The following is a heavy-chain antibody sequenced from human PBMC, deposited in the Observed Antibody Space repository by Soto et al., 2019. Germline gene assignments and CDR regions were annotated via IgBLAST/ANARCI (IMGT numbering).Heavy chain of an antibody. V-gene: IGHV3-23*01. CDR1: GFTFNTYA. D-gene: IGHD3-16*01. CDR3: AKLGGMDV. J-gene: IGHJ6*02. Sequence: EVQLLESGGGLVQPGGSLRLSCAASGFTFNTYAMTWVRQAPGKGLEWVSSISGSGGSTNYADSVKGRFSISRDNAKNTLYLQMTSLRAEDTAVYYCAKLGGMDVWGQGTTVTVSS. CDR2: ISGSGGST.